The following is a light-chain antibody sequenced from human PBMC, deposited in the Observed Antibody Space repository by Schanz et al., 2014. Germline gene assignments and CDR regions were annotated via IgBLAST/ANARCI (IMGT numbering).Light chain of an antibody. V-gene: IGLV2-14*03. CDR2: DGS. Sequence: QSALTQPASVSGSAGQSITISCTGTTDDVALSNYVSWYQQHPGKAPKLLIYDGSNRPSGVSNRFSGSKSGNTASLTISGLQAEDEANYYCCSYISTHTLAWVFGGGTKLTVL. J-gene: IGLJ2*01. CDR3: CSYISTHTLAWV. CDR1: TDDVALSNY.